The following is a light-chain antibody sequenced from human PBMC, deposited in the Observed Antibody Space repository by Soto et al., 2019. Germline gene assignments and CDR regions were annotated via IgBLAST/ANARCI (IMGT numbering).Light chain of an antibody. CDR2: LEGSGTY. V-gene: IGLV4-60*03. CDR3: ETWDSNTRV. CDR1: SGQSTYI. Sequence: QLVLTQSSTASASLGSSVRLTCTLSSGQSTYIIAWHQQQPGKAPRFLMKLEGSGTYNKGSGVPDRFSGSSSGAARYLTISSLQSEDEADYYCETWDSNTRVFGGGTKLTVL. J-gene: IGLJ3*02.